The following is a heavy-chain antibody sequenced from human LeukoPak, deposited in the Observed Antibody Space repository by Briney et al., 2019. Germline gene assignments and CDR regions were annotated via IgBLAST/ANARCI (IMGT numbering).Heavy chain of an antibody. CDR3: ARETMSGSPFDY. D-gene: IGHD6-13*01. CDR2: FDPEDGET. Sequence: ASVKVSCKVSGYTLTELSMHWVRQAPGKGLEWMGGFDPEDGETIYAQKFQGRVTITRNTSISTAYMELSSLRSEDTAVYYCARETMSGSPFDYWGQGTLVTVSS. J-gene: IGHJ4*02. V-gene: IGHV1-24*01. CDR1: GYTLTELS.